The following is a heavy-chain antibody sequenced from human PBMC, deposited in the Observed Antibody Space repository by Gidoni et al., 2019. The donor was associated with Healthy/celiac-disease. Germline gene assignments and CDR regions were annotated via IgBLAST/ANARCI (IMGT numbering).Heavy chain of an antibody. CDR3: ARARGYYDYVWGSYRSHFDY. CDR1: GFTFSHYF. V-gene: IGHV3-11*05. J-gene: IGHJ4*02. CDR2: ISSSSSYT. Sequence: QVQLVESEGGLVKPGGSLRLSRAASGFTFSHYFITWIRQSPGKGLEWVSDISSSSSYTNYADSVKGRFTISRDNAKNSLYLQMNSLRAEDTAVYYCARARGYYDYVWGSYRSHFDYWGQGTLVTVSS. D-gene: IGHD3-16*02.